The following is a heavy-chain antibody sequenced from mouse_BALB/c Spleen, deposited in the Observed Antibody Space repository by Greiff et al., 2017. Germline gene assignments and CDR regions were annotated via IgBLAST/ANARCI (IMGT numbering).Heavy chain of an antibody. CDR3: ARITGAFAY. D-gene: IGHD4-1*01. J-gene: IGHJ3*01. CDR1: GFTFTDYY. CDR2: IRNKANGYTT. V-gene: IGHV7-3*02. Sequence: EVQVVESGGGLVQPGGSLRLSCATSGFTFTDYYMSWVRQPPGKALEWLGFIRNKANGYTTEYSASVKGRFTISRDNSQSILYLQMNTLRAEDSATYYCARITGAFAYWGQGTLVTVSA.